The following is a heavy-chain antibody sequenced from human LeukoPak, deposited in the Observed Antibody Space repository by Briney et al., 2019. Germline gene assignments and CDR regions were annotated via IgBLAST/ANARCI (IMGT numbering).Heavy chain of an antibody. V-gene: IGHV3-7*01. CDR2: INLDGSEK. CDR3: ARDNGYCSGGSCYHYYMDV. D-gene: IGHD2-15*01. J-gene: IGHJ6*03. CDR1: GFTFSSYG. Sequence: GGSLRLSCAASGFTFSSYGMHWVRQAPGKGLEWVANINLDGSEKYYVDSVKGRFTISRDNAKNSVYLQMKSLRAEDTAVYYCARDNGYCSGGSCYHYYMDVWGKGTMVTVSS.